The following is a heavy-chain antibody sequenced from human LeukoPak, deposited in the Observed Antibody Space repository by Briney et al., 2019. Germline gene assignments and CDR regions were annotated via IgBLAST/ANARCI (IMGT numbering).Heavy chain of an antibody. CDR1: GGTISSGDYY. V-gene: IGHV4-30-4*08. CDR3: ARLAVGIDY. Sequence: TSQTLSLTCTVSGGTISSGDYYWSWIRQAPGKGLEWLGYSYYSGSTYYNPSLKSRVTISVDTSKNQFSLKLSSVTAADTAVYYCARLAVGIDYWGQGTLVTVSS. D-gene: IGHD6-19*01. J-gene: IGHJ4*02. CDR2: SYYSGST.